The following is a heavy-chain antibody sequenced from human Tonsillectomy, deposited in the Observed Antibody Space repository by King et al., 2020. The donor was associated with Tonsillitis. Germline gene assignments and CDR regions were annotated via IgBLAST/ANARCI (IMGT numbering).Heavy chain of an antibody. V-gene: IGHV4-59*01. CDR3: ARDLAGRYWFDP. J-gene: IGHJ5*02. CDR2: IYYSGST. Sequence: QLQESGPGLVKPSETLSLTCTVSGGSISSYYWSWIRQPPGKGLEWIGYIYYSGSTNYNPSLKSRVTISVDTSKNQFSLKLSSVTAADTAVYYCARDLAGRYWFDPWGQGTLVTVSS. CDR1: GGSISSYY.